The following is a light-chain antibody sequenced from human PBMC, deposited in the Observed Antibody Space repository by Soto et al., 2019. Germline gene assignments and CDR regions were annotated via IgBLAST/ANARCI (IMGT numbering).Light chain of an antibody. CDR2: EVT. Sequence: QPVLTQPPSASGSLGQSVTISCTGTSSDVGGYNYVSRHQQHPGKAPKVMIYEVTKRPPGVPDRFSGSKSGNTASLTVSGLQAEDEADYYCSSFAGGGNPVLLGGGTKLTVL. CDR1: SSDVGGYNY. CDR3: SSFAGGGNPVL. V-gene: IGLV2-8*01. J-gene: IGLJ2*01.